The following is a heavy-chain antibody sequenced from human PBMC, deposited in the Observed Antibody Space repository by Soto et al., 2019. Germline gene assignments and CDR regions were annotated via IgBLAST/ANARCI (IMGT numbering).Heavy chain of an antibody. CDR1: GGTFSSYA. V-gene: IGHV1-69*13. D-gene: IGHD6-19*01. Sequence: SVKVSCKASGGTFSSYAISWVRQAPGQGLEWMGGIIPIFGTANYAQKFQGRVTITADESTSTAYMELSSLRSEDTAVYYCARDRSIAVAGAPDYYYGMDVWGQGTTVTVSS. CDR3: ARDRSIAVAGAPDYYYGMDV. CDR2: IIPIFGTA. J-gene: IGHJ6*02.